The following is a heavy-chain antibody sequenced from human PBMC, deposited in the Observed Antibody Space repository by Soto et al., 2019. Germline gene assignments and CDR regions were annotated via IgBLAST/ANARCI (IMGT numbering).Heavy chain of an antibody. Sequence: QITLKESGLTLVKPTQTLTLTCTFSGFSLSTSGVGVGWIRQPPGKALEWLALIYWDDDKRYSPSLKSRLTITKDXXKXQXVLTMTNMDPVDTATYYCARHLTSNELRFLAGWFDPWGQGTLVTVSS. CDR1: GFSLSTSGVG. D-gene: IGHD3-3*01. V-gene: IGHV2-5*02. CDR3: ARHLTSNELRFLAGWFDP. J-gene: IGHJ5*02. CDR2: IYWDDDK.